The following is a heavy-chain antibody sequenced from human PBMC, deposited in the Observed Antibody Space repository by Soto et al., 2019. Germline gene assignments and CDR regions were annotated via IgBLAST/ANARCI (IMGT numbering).Heavy chain of an antibody. J-gene: IGHJ4*02. CDR2: VVPKIWSI. V-gene: IGHV1-69*08. CDR3: TRGGRENNWNVVNFEY. D-gene: IGHD1-20*01. Sequence: QVHLVQSGAEVKKPGSSVKVSCRAPRGTFSSYTLNWVRKSPGQGLEWMGRVVPKIWSINFVRKFQGRLTLTADKSTRTAFLELSSLRPEDTAVSYCTRGGRENNWNVVNFEYWGQGTQVTVSS. CDR1: RGTFSSYT.